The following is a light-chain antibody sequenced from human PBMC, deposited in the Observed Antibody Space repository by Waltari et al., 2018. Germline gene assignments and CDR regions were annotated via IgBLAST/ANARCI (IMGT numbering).Light chain of an antibody. J-gene: IGKJ3*01. CDR2: AAS. CDR3: QQSYTIPIT. Sequence: DIQMTQSPSSLSASVGDRVTITCRSSQSIRTYLNWYHQIPGKAPSLLIHAASTLQSGVPSRFSGSGSGTDFTLTISSLQREDFAIYYCQQSYTIPITFGPGTKVHI. CDR1: QSIRTY. V-gene: IGKV1-39*01.